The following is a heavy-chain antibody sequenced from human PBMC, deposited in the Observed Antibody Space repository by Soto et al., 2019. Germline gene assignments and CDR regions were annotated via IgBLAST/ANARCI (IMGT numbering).Heavy chain of an antibody. Sequence: GASVKVSCKASGYTFASYDSKWVRQATGQGLAWMGWMNPNSGNTGYAQKFQGRVTMTRNTSISTAYMELSSLRSEDTAVYYCARVTVTTTSGNYYYYMDVWGKGTTVTVSS. V-gene: IGHV1-8*01. J-gene: IGHJ6*03. D-gene: IGHD4-17*01. CDR3: ARVTVTTTSGNYYYYMDV. CDR2: MNPNSGNT. CDR1: GYTFASYD.